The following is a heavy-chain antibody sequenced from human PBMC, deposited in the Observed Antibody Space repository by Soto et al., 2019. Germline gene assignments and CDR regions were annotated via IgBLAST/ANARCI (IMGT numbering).Heavy chain of an antibody. CDR3: GRAHAYSGNGMDV. Sequence: QVQLVESGGGVVQPGRSLRLSCAASEFTFSNYGIHWVRQAPGKGLEWVAVILNDGSTRYHADSVKDRFTISRDNSKNRLYLQMNSLRAEDTAVYYCGRAHAYSGNGMDVWGQGTTVTVS. J-gene: IGHJ6*02. CDR1: EFTFSNYG. V-gene: IGHV3-33*01. CDR2: ILNDGSTR. D-gene: IGHD3-10*01.